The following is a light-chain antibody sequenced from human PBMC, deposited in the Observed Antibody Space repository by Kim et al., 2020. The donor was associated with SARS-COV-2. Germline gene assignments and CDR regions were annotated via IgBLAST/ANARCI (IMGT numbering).Light chain of an antibody. J-gene: IGLJ3*02. CDR1: ALPKQY. V-gene: IGLV3-25*03. Sequence: PGQTARITCSGEALPKQYAYWFQQKPGQAPVVVIYEDTERPSGIPERFSGSTSGTTVTLTISGVQAEDEADYYCQSADSSDTFWVFGGGTKLTVL. CDR3: QSADSSDTFWV. CDR2: EDT.